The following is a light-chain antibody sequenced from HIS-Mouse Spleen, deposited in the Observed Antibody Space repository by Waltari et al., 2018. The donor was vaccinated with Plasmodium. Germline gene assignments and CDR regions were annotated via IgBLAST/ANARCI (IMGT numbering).Light chain of an antibody. CDR1: SSDVGSYNL. V-gene: IGLV2-23*01. CDR3: CSYAGSSTPNWV. Sequence: QSALTQPASVSGSPGQSITISCTGTSSDVGSYNLVSWYQQHPGKAPKLMIYEGSKRPAGVSTRFSCSKSGNTASLTSSGLQAEDEADYYCCSYAGSSTPNWVFGGGTKLTVL. J-gene: IGLJ3*02. CDR2: EGS.